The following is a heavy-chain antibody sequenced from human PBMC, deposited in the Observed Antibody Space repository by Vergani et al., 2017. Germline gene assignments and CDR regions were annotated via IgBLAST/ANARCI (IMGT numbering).Heavy chain of an antibody. J-gene: IGHJ6*03. Sequence: VQLVETGGGVVPPGGSLRLYCATSGFSFNTYGAHWVRQAPGKGLEWVGRIKSKTDGGTTDYAAPVKGRFTISRDDSKNTLYLQMNSLKTEDTAVYYCTTVPVTTVIYYYYYYMDVWGKXP. CDR2: IKSKTDGGTT. V-gene: IGHV3-15*01. D-gene: IGHD4-11*01. CDR3: TTVPVTTVIYYYYYYMDV. CDR1: GFSFNTYG.